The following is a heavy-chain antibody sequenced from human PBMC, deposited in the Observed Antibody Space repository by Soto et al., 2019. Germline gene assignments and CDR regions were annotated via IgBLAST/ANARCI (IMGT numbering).Heavy chain of an antibody. CDR1: GYTFSSYA. CDR2: ISGSGDST. CDR3: AKDRGSSSYFDY. Sequence: EVQLLESGGGLVQPGGSLRLSCAASGYTFSSYAMSWVRQAPGKGLEWVSAISGSGDSTYDADSGKGRFTISRDNSKNTLFPQMNSLRAEDTAVYYCAKDRGSSSYFDYWGQGSLVTVSS. V-gene: IGHV3-23*01. J-gene: IGHJ4*02. D-gene: IGHD6-13*01.